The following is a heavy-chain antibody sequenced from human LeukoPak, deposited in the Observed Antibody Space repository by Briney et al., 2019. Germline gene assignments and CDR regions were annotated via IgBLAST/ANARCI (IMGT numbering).Heavy chain of an antibody. D-gene: IGHD2-21*01. V-gene: IGHV3-30*18. Sequence: GGSLRLSCAASGFTFSSYGMHWVRQAPGKGLERVAVISYDGSNKYYADSVKGRFTVSRDNSKNTLYVQMKSLRAEDTAVYYCAKDFVVVPGNVNYFDYWGQGTLVTVSS. CDR2: ISYDGSNK. CDR3: AKDFVVVPGNVNYFDY. J-gene: IGHJ4*02. CDR1: GFTFSSYG.